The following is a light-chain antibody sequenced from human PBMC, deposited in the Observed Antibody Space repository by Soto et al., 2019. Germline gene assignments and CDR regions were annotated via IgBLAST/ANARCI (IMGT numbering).Light chain of an antibody. CDR2: DVS. J-gene: IGLJ2*01. CDR1: YSDIGSYND. CDR3: CSYLRAYRLMI. Sequence: QSALTQPRSVSGSPGQSVTISCTGTYSDIGSYNDVSWYQHHPAKAPRLMIFDVSQRPSGVPDRVSGSKSGNTASLTISGLQTEDEADYYYCSYLRAYRLMIFGEGTKLTVL. V-gene: IGLV2-11*01.